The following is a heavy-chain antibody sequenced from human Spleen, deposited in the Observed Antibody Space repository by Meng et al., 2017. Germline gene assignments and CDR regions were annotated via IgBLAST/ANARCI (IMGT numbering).Heavy chain of an antibody. J-gene: IGHJ4*02. CDR2: IQSGGST. V-gene: IGHV3-66*02. Sequence: GESLKISCAASGFTVSTNYVNRVRQAPGKGLEWVSVIQSGGSTYYAGSVKGRFTISRDNSKNAVYLQMNSLRPEDTAVYYCAGESGYGDYDTYWGQGAMVTVSS. CDR3: AGESGYGDYDTY. CDR1: GFTVSTNY. D-gene: IGHD4-17*01.